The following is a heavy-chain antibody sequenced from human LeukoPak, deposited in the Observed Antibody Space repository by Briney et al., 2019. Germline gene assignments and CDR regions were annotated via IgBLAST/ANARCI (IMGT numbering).Heavy chain of an antibody. D-gene: IGHD6-13*01. CDR1: GFTFSSYA. CDR2: ISGSGGST. J-gene: IGHJ3*02. CDR3: ARRRVVAAAGLDAFDI. V-gene: IGHV3-23*01. Sequence: GGSLRLSCAASGFTFSSYAMSWVRQAPGKGLEWVSAISGSGGSTYYADSVKGRFTISRDNSKNTLYLQMNSLRAEDTAVYYSARRRVVAAAGLDAFDIWGQGTMVTVSS.